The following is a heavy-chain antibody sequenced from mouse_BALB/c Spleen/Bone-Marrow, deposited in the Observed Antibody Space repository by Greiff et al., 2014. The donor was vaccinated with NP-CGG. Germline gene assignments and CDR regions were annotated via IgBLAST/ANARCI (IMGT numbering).Heavy chain of an antibody. CDR3: ARYYDYDWYFDV. CDR1: GYTFTDYV. V-gene: IGHV1-81*01. Sequence: QVQLQQSGPELVKPGASVKMSCKASGYTFTDYVISWVKQRTGQGLEWIGEIYPGSGSTYYSEKFKGKATLTADKSSNTAYMQLSSLTSEDSAVYFCARYYDYDWYFDVWGAGTTVTVSS. D-gene: IGHD2-4*01. J-gene: IGHJ1*01. CDR2: IYPGSGST.